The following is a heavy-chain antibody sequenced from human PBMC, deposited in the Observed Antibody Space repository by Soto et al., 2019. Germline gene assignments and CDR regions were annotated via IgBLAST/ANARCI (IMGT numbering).Heavy chain of an antibody. V-gene: IGHV3-20*01. D-gene: IGHD6-19*01. Sequence: EVRLVESGGGVVRPGGSLRLSCAASGFTFDDYGMSWVRQAPGKGLEWVSGINWNGGSTGYADSVKGRFTISRDNAKNSLYLQVNSLRAEDTALYHCARGPQEIAVASHFDYWGQGTLVTVSS. CDR2: INWNGGST. CDR1: GFTFDDYG. J-gene: IGHJ4*02. CDR3: ARGPQEIAVASHFDY.